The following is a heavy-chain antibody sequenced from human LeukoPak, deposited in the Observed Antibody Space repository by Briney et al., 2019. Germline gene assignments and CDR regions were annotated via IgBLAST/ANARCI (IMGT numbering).Heavy chain of an antibody. CDR2: IYYSGST. Sequence: SETLSLTCTVSGGSISSSSYYWGWIRQSPGKGLEWIGSIYYSGSTYYNPSLKSRVTISVDTSKNQFSLKLSSVTAADTAVYYCARGDKIYCSSTSCYSYYFDYWGQGTLVTVSS. CDR3: ARGDKIYCSSTSCYSYYFDY. V-gene: IGHV4-39*07. D-gene: IGHD2-2*01. CDR1: GGSISSSSYY. J-gene: IGHJ4*02.